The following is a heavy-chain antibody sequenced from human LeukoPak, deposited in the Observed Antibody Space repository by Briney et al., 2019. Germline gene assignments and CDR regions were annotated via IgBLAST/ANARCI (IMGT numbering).Heavy chain of an antibody. V-gene: IGHV3-23*01. CDR2: ISGSGIAT. Sequence: GGSLRLSCAASGFTFSNYAMSWVRQAPGKGLEWVSAISGSGIATYYADSVKGHFTISRDNSKNTLYLQMNSLGAEDTAVYYCAEDSRGYNVPIDYWGQGTLVTVSS. CDR1: GFTFSNYA. CDR3: AEDSRGYNVPIDY. D-gene: IGHD3-22*01. J-gene: IGHJ4*02.